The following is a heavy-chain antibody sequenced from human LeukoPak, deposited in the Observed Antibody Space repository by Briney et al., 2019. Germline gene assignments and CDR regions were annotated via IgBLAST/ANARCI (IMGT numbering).Heavy chain of an antibody. J-gene: IGHJ4*02. V-gene: IGHV4-59*08. CDR2: IYYSGST. CDR1: GGSISSYY. D-gene: IGHD3-22*01. Sequence: SETLSLTCTVSGGSISSYYWSWIRQPPGKGLEWIGYIYYSGSTNYNPSLKSRVTISVDTSKNQFSLKLSSVTAADTAVYYCAGHPGYYDSSGMVSLDYWGQGTLVTVSS. CDR3: AGHPGYYDSSGMVSLDY.